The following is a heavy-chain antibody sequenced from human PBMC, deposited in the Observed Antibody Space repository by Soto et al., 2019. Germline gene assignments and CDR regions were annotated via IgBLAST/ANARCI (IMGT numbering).Heavy chain of an antibody. CDR3: ARGELGYCSGGSCHADY. Sequence: QVQLVQSGAEVKKPGASVKVSCKASGYTFTSYDFNWVRQATGQGLEWMGWMNPNSGNTGYAQKFQGRVTMTRNTSISTAYMELSSLRSEDTAVYYCARGELGYCSGGSCHADYWGQGTLVTVSS. D-gene: IGHD2-15*01. CDR1: GYTFTSYD. CDR2: MNPNSGNT. J-gene: IGHJ4*02. V-gene: IGHV1-8*01.